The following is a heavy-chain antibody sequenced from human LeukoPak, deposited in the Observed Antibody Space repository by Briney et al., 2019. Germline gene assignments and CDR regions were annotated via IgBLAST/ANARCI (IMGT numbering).Heavy chain of an antibody. D-gene: IGHD4-11*01. J-gene: IGHJ4*02. Sequence: GGSLRLSCAASGFTFSSYSMNWVRQAPGKGLEWVAFIRYDGSIKYYADSVRGRFTISRDNSKNTLYVQMNSLRDEDTAVYYCAKEGRPPGTDDYSNWLFDDYWGQGTLVTVSS. V-gene: IGHV3-30*02. CDR2: IRYDGSIK. CDR3: AKEGRPPGTDDYSNWLFDDY. CDR1: GFTFSSYS.